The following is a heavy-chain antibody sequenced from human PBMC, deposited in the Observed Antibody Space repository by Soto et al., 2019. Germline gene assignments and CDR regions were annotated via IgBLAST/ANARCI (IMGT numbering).Heavy chain of an antibody. CDR1: GYSFTSFG. Sequence: ALRKLSCESSGYSFTSFGISWVRQAPGQRPKRMGWISGHKGNTNHPPRLQCRVTMTTDTARNTAYRELRSLRADDTAVYYCARHRVSYYDTTVYYYFGYWGKGPLGTVSS. V-gene: IGHV1-18*04. CDR3: ARHRVSYYDTTVYYYFGY. D-gene: IGHD3-22*01. J-gene: IGHJ4*02. CDR2: ISGHKGNT.